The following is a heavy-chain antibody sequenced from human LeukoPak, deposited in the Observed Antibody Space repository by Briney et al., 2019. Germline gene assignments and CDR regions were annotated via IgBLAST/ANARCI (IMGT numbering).Heavy chain of an antibody. CDR2: ISDDGSKK. J-gene: IGHJ4*02. V-gene: IGHV3-30*18. CDR3: ANGGGGSGNFYYFDY. D-gene: IGHD3-10*01. CDR1: RFTFSNYG. Sequence: GGSLRLSCAASRFTFSNYGMHWVRQAPGKGLEWVAVISDDGSKKYYADSVKGRFTISRDNSKNTLYLQMNSLRAEDAAVYYCANGGGGSGNFYYFDYWGQGTLVTVSS.